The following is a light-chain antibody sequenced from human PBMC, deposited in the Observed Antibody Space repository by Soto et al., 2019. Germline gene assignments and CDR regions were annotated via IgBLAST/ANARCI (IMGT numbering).Light chain of an antibody. CDR3: QQSYSTTWT. J-gene: IGKJ1*01. Sequence: DIQMTQSPSSLSASVGDRVTITCRASQGISTYLNWYLQKPGKAPKLLIYAASSLQSGVPSRFSGSGSETDFTLTISSLQPEDFATYSCQQSYSTTWTVGQGTKV. CDR2: AAS. V-gene: IGKV1-39*01. CDR1: QGISTY.